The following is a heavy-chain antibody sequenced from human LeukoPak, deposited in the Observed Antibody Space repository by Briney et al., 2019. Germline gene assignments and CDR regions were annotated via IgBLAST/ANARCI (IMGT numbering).Heavy chain of an antibody. CDR1: GDSISSSGFY. D-gene: IGHD6-19*01. CDR2: VSHSGNT. Sequence: SETLSLTCSVSGDSISSSGFYWGWIRQPPGKGLEWIGSVSHSGNTYYNPSLKSRVTRSLDTSKNQFSLKLSSVTAADTAMYFCAREPIHSGWQYYFDYWGQGTLVTVSS. V-gene: IGHV4-39*02. CDR3: AREPIHSGWQYYFDY. J-gene: IGHJ4*02.